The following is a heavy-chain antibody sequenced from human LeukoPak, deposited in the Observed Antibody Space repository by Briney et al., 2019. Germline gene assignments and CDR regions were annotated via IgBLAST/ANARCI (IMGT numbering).Heavy chain of an antibody. D-gene: IGHD4-17*01. CDR3: ARVSPNTVTTRQYFDY. CDR2: ISVSGDRT. V-gene: IGHV3-23*01. Sequence: GGSLRLSCEASVFTFSSSAMNWVRQPPGKGLEGVSGISVSGDRTYYADSLRGGFTISRDNAKNSLYLQMNSLRAEDTAVYYCARVSPNTVTTRQYFDYWGQGTLVTVSS. CDR1: VFTFSSSA. J-gene: IGHJ4*02.